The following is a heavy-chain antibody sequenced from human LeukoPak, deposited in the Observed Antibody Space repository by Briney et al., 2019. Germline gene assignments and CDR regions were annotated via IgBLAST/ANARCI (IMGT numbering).Heavy chain of an antibody. D-gene: IGHD3-3*01. V-gene: IGHV1-46*03. J-gene: IGHJ4*02. CDR1: GYTFTSYY. Sequence: ASVKVSCKASGYTFTSYYMHWVRQTPGQGLEWMGIINPSGGSTSYAQKFQGRVTMTRDTSTSTVYMELSSLRSEDTAVYYCARGFWSGYDGYFFDYWGQGTLVTVPS. CDR3: ARGFWSGYDGYFFDY. CDR2: INPSGGST.